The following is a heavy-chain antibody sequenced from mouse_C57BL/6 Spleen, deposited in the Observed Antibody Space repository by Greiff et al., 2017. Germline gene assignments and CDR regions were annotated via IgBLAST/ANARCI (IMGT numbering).Heavy chain of an antibody. CDR1: GYSITSGYY. J-gene: IGHJ2*01. CDR2: ISYDGSN. Sequence: EVKLVESGPGLVKPSQSLSLTCSVTGYSITSGYYWNWIRQFPGNKLEWMGYISYDGSNNYNPSLKNRISITRDTSKNQFFLKLNSVTTEDTATYYCARVGDSYYFDYWGQGTTLTVSS. V-gene: IGHV3-6*01. CDR3: ARVGDSYYFDY.